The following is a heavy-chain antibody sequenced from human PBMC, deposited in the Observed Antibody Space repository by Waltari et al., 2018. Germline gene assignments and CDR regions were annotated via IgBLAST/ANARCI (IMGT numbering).Heavy chain of an antibody. CDR2: ISGSGGST. CDR1: GISFRSYA. D-gene: IGHD4-17*01. CDR3: AKSEVTTFSDAFDI. Sequence: EVQLLESGGGLVQPGGSMRLFCAASGISFRSYALSWVRQAPGKGLEWVSAISGSGGSTYYADSVKGRFTISRDNSKNTLYLQMNSLRAEDTAVYYCAKSEVTTFSDAFDIWGQGTMVTVSS. V-gene: IGHV3-23*01. J-gene: IGHJ3*02.